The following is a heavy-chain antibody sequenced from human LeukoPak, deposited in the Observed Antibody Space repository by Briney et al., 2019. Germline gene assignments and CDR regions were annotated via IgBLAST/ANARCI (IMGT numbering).Heavy chain of an antibody. Sequence: SETLSLNCTVSGGSISSYYWSWIRQPAGKGLEWIGRIYTSGSTNYNPSLKSRVTMSVDTSKNQFSLKLSSVTAADTAVYYCARHTPSITGTTFDWYFDLWGRGNLVTVSS. CDR1: GGSISSYY. CDR3: ARHTPSITGTTFDWYFDL. D-gene: IGHD1-7*01. V-gene: IGHV4-4*07. CDR2: IYTSGST. J-gene: IGHJ2*01.